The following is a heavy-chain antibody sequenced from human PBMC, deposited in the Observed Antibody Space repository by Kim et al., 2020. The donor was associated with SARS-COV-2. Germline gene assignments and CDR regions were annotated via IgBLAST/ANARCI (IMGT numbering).Heavy chain of an antibody. Sequence: GGSLRLSCAASGFTFSTYAMHWVRQAPGKGLEWVAVFSSNGINAYYADSMKGRFTISRVNSKNSLYLQMNSLRPDDTDVYYCARDGGKYYTEFDYWGQGT. J-gene: IGHJ4*02. CDR3: ARDGGKYYTEFDY. CDR1: GFTFSTYA. CDR2: FSSNGINA. V-gene: IGHV3-30*04. D-gene: IGHD1-26*01.